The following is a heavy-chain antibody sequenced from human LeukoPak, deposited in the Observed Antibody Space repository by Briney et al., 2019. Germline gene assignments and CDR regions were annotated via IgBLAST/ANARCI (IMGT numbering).Heavy chain of an antibody. Sequence: SETLSLTRTVSGGSISSYYWSWIRQPPGKGLGWIGYIYYSGSTNYNPSLKSRVTISVDTSKNQFSLKLSSVTVTDTAVYYCARQMCCGELLLIDSWGRGTLVTVSS. CDR1: GGSISSYY. CDR3: ARQMCCGELLLIDS. CDR2: IYYSGST. V-gene: IGHV4-59*08. J-gene: IGHJ4*02. D-gene: IGHD3-10*01.